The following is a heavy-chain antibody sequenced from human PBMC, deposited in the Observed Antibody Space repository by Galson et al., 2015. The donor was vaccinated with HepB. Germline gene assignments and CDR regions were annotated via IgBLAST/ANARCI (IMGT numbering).Heavy chain of an antibody. J-gene: IGHJ4*02. CDR2: IYPGDDDT. D-gene: IGHD1/OR15-1a*01. CDR1: GYSFTNYW. Sequence: QSGAEVKKPGESLKISCTGSGYSFTNYWVGWVRQMPGKGLEWMGMIYPGDDDTRYSPSFQGRVTISADKSISTAYLQWSSLKASDTAMYYCAKGPRGYNWDTGVGDYWGQGTLLTVSS. CDR3: AKGPRGYNWDTGVGDY. V-gene: IGHV5-51*03.